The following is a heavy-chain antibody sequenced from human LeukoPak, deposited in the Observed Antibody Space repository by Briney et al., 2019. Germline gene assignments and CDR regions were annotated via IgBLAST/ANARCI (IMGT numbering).Heavy chain of an antibody. Sequence: SETLSLTCTVSGGSINNYFWSWIRQPPGKGLEWIGSIYYSGTTYYNPSLKSRVTISVDTSRIQFSLMLSSVTAADTAVYYCARLTSLVGARGWFGPWGQGTLVTVSS. V-gene: IGHV4-39*01. CDR3: ARLTSLVGARGWFGP. CDR1: GGSINNYF. D-gene: IGHD1-26*01. J-gene: IGHJ5*02. CDR2: IYYSGTT.